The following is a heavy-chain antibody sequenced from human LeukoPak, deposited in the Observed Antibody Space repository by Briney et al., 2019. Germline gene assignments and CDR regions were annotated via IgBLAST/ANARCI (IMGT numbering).Heavy chain of an antibody. V-gene: IGHV3-23*01. CDR3: ANGHSKGASAGSDGLIWVH. D-gene: IGHD3-16*01. Sequence: PGGSLRLSCAASGFSFSNYAMTWVRQAPGKGLEWVSSLSGVGSTTYYADSVEGRFTISRDNSNNTLYLQMNSLAVEDTATYFCANGHSKGASAGSDGLIWVHWGQGTLVTVSS. J-gene: IGHJ4*02. CDR1: GFSFSNYA. CDR2: LSGVGSTT.